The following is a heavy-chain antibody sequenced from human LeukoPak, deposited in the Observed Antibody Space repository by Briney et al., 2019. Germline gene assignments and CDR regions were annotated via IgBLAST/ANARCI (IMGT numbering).Heavy chain of an antibody. V-gene: IGHV3-21*01. Sequence: GGSLRLSCAASGFTFSSYSMNWVRQAPGKGLEWVSSISSSSSYIYYADSVKGRFTISRDNAKNSLCLQMNSLRAEDTAVYYCARKFGERYYFDYWGQGTLVTVSS. D-gene: IGHD3-10*01. CDR2: ISSSSSYI. CDR3: ARKFGERYYFDY. CDR1: GFTFSSYS. J-gene: IGHJ4*02.